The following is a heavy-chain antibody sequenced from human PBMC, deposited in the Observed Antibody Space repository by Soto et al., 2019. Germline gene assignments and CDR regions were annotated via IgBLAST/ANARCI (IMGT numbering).Heavy chain of an antibody. D-gene: IGHD1-1*01. CDR1: GFTVSSYA. CDR3: AKGRGTTMAPPFDY. Sequence: GGSLRLSCAASGFTVSSYATSWVRQAPGRGLEWVSAISGSGVSTHYADSVKGRFTISRDNSKNTLYVQMNSLRVEDTAVYYCAKGRGTTMAPPFDYWGQGTRVTVSS. CDR2: ISGSGVST. V-gene: IGHV3-23*01. J-gene: IGHJ4*02.